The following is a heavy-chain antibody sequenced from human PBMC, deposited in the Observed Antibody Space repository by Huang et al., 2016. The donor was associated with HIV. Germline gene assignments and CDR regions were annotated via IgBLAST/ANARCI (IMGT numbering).Heavy chain of an antibody. CDR1: GYGFSGYW. D-gene: IGHD5-18*01. J-gene: IGHJ4*02. CDR3: ARQVDGFRSHFDF. V-gene: IGHV5-51*01. CDR2: SYPRDSET. Sequence: EVLLVQSGAELKEPGESLKISCKASGYGFSGYWIGWVRRKPGKGLEWMVLSYPRDSETKYSPSFDGQVTISADKSTRTAYLQWESLKAPDTAIYFCARQVDGFRSHFDFWGQGTLVSVSS.